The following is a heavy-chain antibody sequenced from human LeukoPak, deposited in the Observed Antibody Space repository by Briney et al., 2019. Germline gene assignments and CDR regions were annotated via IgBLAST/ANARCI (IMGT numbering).Heavy chain of an antibody. V-gene: IGHV3-23*01. CDR1: GFTFSSYA. CDR2: ISGSGSST. CDR3: AKGVAVASPYYFDY. J-gene: IGHJ4*02. Sequence: GGSLRLSCAASGFTFSSYAMSWVRQAPGKGLEWVSPISGSGSSTYYADSVKGRFTISRDNSKNTLYLQMNSLRAEDTAVYYCAKGVAVASPYYFDYWGQGTLVTISS. D-gene: IGHD6-19*01.